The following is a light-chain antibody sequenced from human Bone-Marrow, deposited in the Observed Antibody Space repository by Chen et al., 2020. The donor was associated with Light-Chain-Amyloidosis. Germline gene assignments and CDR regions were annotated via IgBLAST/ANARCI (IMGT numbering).Light chain of an antibody. Sequence: QTALTQPPSASGTPGQRVTISCSGSTSNIGSNTVNCNQHLPGTAPKLLIHINNQRPSGVPARFSGSTSGTSASLASSGLQSADEAIYYCAAWDDSLDVLYVFGTGTKVTFL. J-gene: IGLJ1*01. CDR2: INN. CDR1: TSNIGSNT. CDR3: AAWDDSLDVLYV. V-gene: IGLV1-44*01.